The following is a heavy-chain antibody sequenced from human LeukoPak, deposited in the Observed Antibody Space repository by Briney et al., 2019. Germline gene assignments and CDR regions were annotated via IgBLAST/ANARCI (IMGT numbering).Heavy chain of an antibody. CDR1: GFTFSSYA. CDR2: ISGSGGST. Sequence: GGSLRLSCAASGFTFSSYAMSWVRQAPGKGLEWVSAISGSGGSTYYADSVKGRFAISRDNSKNTLYLQMNSLRAEDTAVYYCAKDQTYYYDSSGEYYFDYWGQGTLVTVSS. D-gene: IGHD3-22*01. J-gene: IGHJ4*02. V-gene: IGHV3-23*01. CDR3: AKDQTYYYDSSGEYYFDY.